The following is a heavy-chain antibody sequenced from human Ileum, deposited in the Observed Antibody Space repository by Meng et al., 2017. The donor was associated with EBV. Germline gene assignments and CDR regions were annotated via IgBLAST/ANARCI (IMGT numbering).Heavy chain of an antibody. CDR2: IDQSGYT. CDR3: VRYGRCNGNSFYCFDP. J-gene: IGHJ5*02. Sequence: QVRLQHLGKGLFKPSETLSLTCAVYGGSFNDYYWTWLRQPPGKGLEWIGEIDQSGYTKFNPSLSSRATISRDTSNNQFSLRLNSVTAADTALYYCVRYGRCNGNSFYCFDPWGQGTLVTVSS. V-gene: IGHV4-34*01. D-gene: IGHD4-23*01. CDR1: GGSFNDYY.